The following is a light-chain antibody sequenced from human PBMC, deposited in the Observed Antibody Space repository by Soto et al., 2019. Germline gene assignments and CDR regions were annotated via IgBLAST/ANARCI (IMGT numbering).Light chain of an antibody. J-gene: IGLJ2*01. CDR3: QTWGTGIQV. CDR1: RGHSSYA. Sequence: QAVVSQSPSASASLRASVKLTCTLRRGHSSYAIAWHQQQPEKGPRYLMKLNSDGSHSKGDGIPDRFSGSSSGAERYLTISSLQSEDEADYYCQTWGTGIQVFGGGTKLTVL. V-gene: IGLV4-69*01. CDR2: LNSDGSH.